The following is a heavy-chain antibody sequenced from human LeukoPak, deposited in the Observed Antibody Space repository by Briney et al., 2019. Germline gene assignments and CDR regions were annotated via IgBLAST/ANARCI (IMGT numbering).Heavy chain of an antibody. J-gene: IGHJ6*02. CDR3: ASGGLTETPRDYYYGMDV. CDR2: IGAHNGNT. D-gene: IGHD3-16*01. Sequence: GASVKVSCKASGYTFTSYGISWVRQAPGQGLEWMGWIGAHNGNTNYAQKLQGRVTMTTDTSTSTAYMELRSLRSDDTAVYYCASGGLTETPRDYYYGMDVWGQGTTVTVSS. CDR1: GYTFTSYG. V-gene: IGHV1-18*01.